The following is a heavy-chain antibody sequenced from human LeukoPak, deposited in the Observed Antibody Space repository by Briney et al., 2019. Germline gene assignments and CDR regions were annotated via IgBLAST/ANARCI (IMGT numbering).Heavy chain of an antibody. V-gene: IGHV1-8*01. CDR2: RNPNSGNT. J-gene: IGHJ4*02. CDR3: ARGRRGREATSHYDVDY. CDR1: GYTFTSYD. Sequence: ASVKVSCKASGYTFTSYDINWVRQATGQGLEWMAWRNPNSGNTGYAQKFQGRVTMTRNTSISTAYMELSSLRSEDTAVYYCARGRRGREATSHYDVDYWGQGTLVTVSS. D-gene: IGHD3-22*01.